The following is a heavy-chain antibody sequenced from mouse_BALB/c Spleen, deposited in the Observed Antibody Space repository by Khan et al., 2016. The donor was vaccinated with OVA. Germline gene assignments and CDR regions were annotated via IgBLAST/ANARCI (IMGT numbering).Heavy chain of an antibody. CDR1: GYTFTTAG. V-gene: IGHV9-4*02. D-gene: IGHD2-14*01. J-gene: IGHJ4*01. Sequence: QIQLVQSGPELKKPGETVRISCKASGYTFTTAGIQWVQKMPGKGLKWIGWINTHSGVPNYAEDFKGRFAFSLEISVNTAYLQITNLKNEDTATDSCARGGAAYYRNDGGAMDYWGQGTSVTVSS. CDR3: ARGGAAYYRNDGGAMDY. CDR2: INTHSGVP.